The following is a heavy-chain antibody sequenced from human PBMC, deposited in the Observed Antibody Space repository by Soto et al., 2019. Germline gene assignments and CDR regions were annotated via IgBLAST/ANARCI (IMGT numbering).Heavy chain of an antibody. CDR2: IIPIFGTA. J-gene: IGHJ5*02. CDR1: GGTFSRYA. CDR3: ARAIVGPTTTGWLDP. Sequence: SVKVSCKASGGTFSRYAISWVRQAPGQGLEWMGGIIPIFGTANYAQKFQGRVTITADESTSTAYMELSSLRFEDTAVYYCARAIVGPTTTGWLDPRGQGTLVTVSS. D-gene: IGHD1-26*01. V-gene: IGHV1-69*13.